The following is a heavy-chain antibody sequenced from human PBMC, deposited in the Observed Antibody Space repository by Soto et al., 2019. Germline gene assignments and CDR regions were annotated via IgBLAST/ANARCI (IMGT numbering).Heavy chain of an antibody. J-gene: IGHJ4*02. V-gene: IGHV4-34*01. CDR1: GGSFTGYY. Sequence: QVQLQQWGAGLLKPSETLSLTCAVNGGSFTGYYGAWIRQSPGKGLEWIGEISHSGRTNYNPSLQSRVTISVATSKNQFSLKVSSVTAADTGMYYCARNGGSTWYYFDSWGQGTVVTVSS. CDR3: ARNGGSTWYYFDS. D-gene: IGHD6-13*01. CDR2: ISHSGRT.